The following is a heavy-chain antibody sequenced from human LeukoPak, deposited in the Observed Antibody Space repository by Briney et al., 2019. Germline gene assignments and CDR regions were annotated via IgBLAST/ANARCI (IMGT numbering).Heavy chain of an antibody. V-gene: IGHV1-69*05. CDR3: ARGPFPVIPYYYYYYMDV. J-gene: IGHJ6*03. CDR2: IIPIFGTA. D-gene: IGHD3-16*02. CDR1: GGTFSSYA. Sequence: SVKVSCKASGGTFSSYAISWVRQAPGQGLEWMGGIIPIFGTANYAQKFQGRATITTDESTSTAYMELSSLRSEDTAVYYCARGPFPVIPYYYYYYMDVWGKGTTVTVSS.